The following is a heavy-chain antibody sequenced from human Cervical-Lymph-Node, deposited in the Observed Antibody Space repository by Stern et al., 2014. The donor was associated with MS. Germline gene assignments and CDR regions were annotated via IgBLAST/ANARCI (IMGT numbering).Heavy chain of an antibody. V-gene: IGHV5-51*01. CDR3: ARQTTAWASDV. Sequence: VQLVQSGAELIRPGESLKISCKGSGYKFSIYWIACVRQMPGKGLECMGTSYPGDSQTRYSPSFQGQVTMSADKSTSTAYLQWSSLNASDTAMYFCARQTTAWASDVWGQGTLVTVSS. CDR1: GYKFSIYW. D-gene: IGHD1-14*01. CDR2: SYPGDSQT. J-gene: IGHJ4*02.